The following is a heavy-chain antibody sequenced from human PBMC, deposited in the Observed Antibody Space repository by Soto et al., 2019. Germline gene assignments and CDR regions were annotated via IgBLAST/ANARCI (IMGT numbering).Heavy chain of an antibody. D-gene: IGHD3-22*01. V-gene: IGHV1-46*01. CDR3: ARDRPHPYDSSGYYHQTPNSFGMDV. J-gene: IGHJ6*02. CDR1: GGTFSSYY. Sequence: ASVKVSCKASGGTFSSYYMHWVRQAPGQGLEWMGIINPSGGSTSYAQKFQGRVTMTRDTSTSTVYMELSSLRSEDTAVYYCARDRPHPYDSSGYYHQTPNSFGMDVWGQGTTVTVSS. CDR2: INPSGGST.